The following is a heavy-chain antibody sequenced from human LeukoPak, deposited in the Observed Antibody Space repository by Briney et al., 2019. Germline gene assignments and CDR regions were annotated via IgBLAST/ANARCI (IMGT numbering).Heavy chain of an antibody. CDR3: ARRQQTGGDNGLHNWFDP. J-gene: IGHJ5*02. CDR1: DGSSISSS. V-gene: IGHV4-59*08. CDR2: IYYSGST. D-gene: IGHD2-21*01. Sequence: TSETLSLTCTVSDGSSISSSWNWIRQPPGKGLEWIGYIYYSGSTKYNPSLESRVTISVDTSKNQISLNLRSVTAADTAIYYCARRQQTGGDNGLHNWFDPWGQGTPVTVSS.